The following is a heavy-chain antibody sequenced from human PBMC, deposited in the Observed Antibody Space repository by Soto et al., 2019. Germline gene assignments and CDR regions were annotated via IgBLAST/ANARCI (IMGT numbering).Heavy chain of an antibody. V-gene: IGHV4-31*03. D-gene: IGHD3-3*01. CDR3: ARGHEDFWIY. CDR2: IYYSGST. CDR1: GGSISSGGYY. J-gene: IGHJ4*02. Sequence: SETLSLTCTVSGGSISSGGYYWSWIRQHPGKGLEWIGYIYYSGSTYYNPSLKSRVTISVDTSKNQFSLKLSSVTAADTAVYYCARGHEDFWIYWGQGTLVTVSS.